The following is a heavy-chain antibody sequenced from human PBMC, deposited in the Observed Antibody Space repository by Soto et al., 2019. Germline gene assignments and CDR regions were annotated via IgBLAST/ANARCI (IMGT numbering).Heavy chain of an antibody. V-gene: IGHV1-2*04. J-gene: IGHJ6*02. CDR2: INPNSGGT. D-gene: IGHD5-18*01. Sequence: ASVKVSCKASGYTFTGYYMHWVRQAPGQGLEWMGWINPNSGGTNYAQKFRGWVTMTRDTSISTAYMELSRLRSDDTAVYYCARDWDTAMVTFYYYGMDVWGQGTTVTVSS. CDR3: ARDWDTAMVTFYYYGMDV. CDR1: GYTFTGYY.